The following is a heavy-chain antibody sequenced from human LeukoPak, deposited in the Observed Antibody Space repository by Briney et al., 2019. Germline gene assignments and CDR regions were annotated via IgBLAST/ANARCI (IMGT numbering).Heavy chain of an antibody. CDR2: ISHEGGSQ. CDR3: ARTREQWQVLDY. V-gene: IGHV3-30*03. Sequence: GGSLRLSCAASGFTFSSYGMHWVRQAPGKGLEWVAVISHEGGSQYYADSVKGRFTISRDNSKNMVYLQMNSLRAEDTAVYYCARTREQWQVLDYWGQGTLVTVSS. J-gene: IGHJ4*02. CDR1: GFTFSSYG. D-gene: IGHD6-19*01.